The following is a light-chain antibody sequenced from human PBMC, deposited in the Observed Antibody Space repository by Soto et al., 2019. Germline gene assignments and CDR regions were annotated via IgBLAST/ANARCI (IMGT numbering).Light chain of an antibody. CDR1: QGISSW. Sequence: DIQMTQSPSSVSASVGDRVTITCRASQGISSWLAWYQKKPGKAPNLLIYAASSLQSGVPSRFSGSESGTDFTLTISSLQPEDCAMYFCQQANSFPITFGQGTRLEI. J-gene: IGKJ5*01. CDR2: AAS. V-gene: IGKV1-12*01. CDR3: QQANSFPIT.